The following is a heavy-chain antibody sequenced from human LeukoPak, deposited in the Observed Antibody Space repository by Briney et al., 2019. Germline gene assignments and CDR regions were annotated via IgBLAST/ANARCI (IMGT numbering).Heavy chain of an antibody. CDR2: IYYSGST. D-gene: IGHD3-10*01. CDR3: ARDRSTMVRGVLYYYYMDV. V-gene: IGHV4-59*01. J-gene: IGHJ6*03. CDR1: GGSISSYY. Sequence: SETLSLTCTVSGGSISSYYWSWIRQLPGKGLEWIGYIYYSGSTNYNPSLKGRVTISVDTSKNQFSLKLSSVTAADTAVYYCARDRSTMVRGVLYYYYMDVWGKRTTVTVSS.